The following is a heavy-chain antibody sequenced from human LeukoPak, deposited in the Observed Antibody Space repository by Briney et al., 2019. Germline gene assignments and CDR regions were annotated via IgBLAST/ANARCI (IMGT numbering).Heavy chain of an antibody. D-gene: IGHD2-15*01. CDR1: GFTFNNYA. CDR2: MSGVGGTT. Sequence: GGSLRLSCEASGFTFNNYAMSWVRQAPGKGLEWVSAMSGVGGTTYYAASVRGRFTISGDNSKNILSLQMSSLRVDDTAIYYCAKGSQWLLRGGAYFDSWGQGTPVSVSS. J-gene: IGHJ4*02. V-gene: IGHV3-23*01. CDR3: AKGSQWLLRGGAYFDS.